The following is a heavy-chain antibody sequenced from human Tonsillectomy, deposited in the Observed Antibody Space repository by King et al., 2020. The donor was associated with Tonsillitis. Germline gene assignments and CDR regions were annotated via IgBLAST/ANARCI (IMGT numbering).Heavy chain of an antibody. CDR3: ARNHWAGGGATGGWYGRYFDL. CDR2: IYYSGST. Sequence: QLQESGPGLVKPSETLSLTCTVSGGSISSYYWSWIRQPPGKGLEWIGYIYYSGSTNYNPSLKSRVTISVDTSKNQFSLKLSSLTAADTAVYYCARNHWAGGGATGGWYGRYFDLWGRGPLVTVSS. V-gene: IGHV4-59*01. D-gene: IGHD6-19*01. CDR1: GGSISSYY. J-gene: IGHJ2*01.